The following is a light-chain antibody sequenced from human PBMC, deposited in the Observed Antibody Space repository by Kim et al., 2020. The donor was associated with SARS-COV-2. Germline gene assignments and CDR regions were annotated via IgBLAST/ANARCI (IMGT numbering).Light chain of an antibody. Sequence: RALSPGERATLSCRASQSVSSYLAWYQQKPGQAPRLLIYEASNRATGIPARFGGSGCGTDFTLTISSLEPEDFAVYYCQQRSNWPTFGQGTKLEI. CDR2: EAS. CDR1: QSVSSY. J-gene: IGKJ2*01. CDR3: QQRSNWPT. V-gene: IGKV3-11*01.